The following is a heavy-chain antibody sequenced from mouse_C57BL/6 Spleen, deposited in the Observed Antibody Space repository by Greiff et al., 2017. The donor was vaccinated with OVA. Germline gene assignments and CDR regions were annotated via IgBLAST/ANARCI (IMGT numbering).Heavy chain of an antibody. J-gene: IGHJ2*01. CDR3: TRGDYGNYVGGY. Sequence: EVKLVESGEGLVKPGGSLKLSCAASGFTFSSYAMSWVRQTPEKRLEWVAYISSGGDYIYYADTVKGRFTISRDNARNTLYLQMSSLKSEDTAMYYCTRGDYGNYVGGYWGQGTTLTVSS. D-gene: IGHD2-1*01. V-gene: IGHV5-9-1*02. CDR2: ISSGGDYI. CDR1: GFTFSSYA.